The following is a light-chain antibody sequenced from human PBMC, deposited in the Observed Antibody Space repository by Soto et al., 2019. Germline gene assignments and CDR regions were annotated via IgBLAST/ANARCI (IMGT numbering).Light chain of an antibody. CDR1: SSDVGGHNY. J-gene: IGLJ2*01. CDR2: DVS. Sequence: QSVLTQPASVSGSPGQSITISCTGTSSDVGGHNYVSWYQQHPGKAPKLMIYDVSNRPSGFSNRFSGSKSGNTASLTISGLQAEDEADYYCSSYTSSSTYVVFGGGTKVTVL. CDR3: SSYTSSSTYVV. V-gene: IGLV2-14*01.